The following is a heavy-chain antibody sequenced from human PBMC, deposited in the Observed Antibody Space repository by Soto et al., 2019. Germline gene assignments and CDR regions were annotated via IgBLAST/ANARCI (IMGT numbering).Heavy chain of an antibody. CDR1: GHSLERSA. CDR2: INAGNGNT. CDR3: ARVRDCGFDE. V-gene: IGHV1-3*01. D-gene: IGHD2-21*01. J-gene: IGHJ4*02. Sequence: APLTLSYAHVGHSLERSAARRVRQATGQRLEWTGWINAGNGNTKYSEKLQGRVTITSDKYSGRACVELSRLRCAGTARYYCARVRDCGFDEWVQGALVTV.